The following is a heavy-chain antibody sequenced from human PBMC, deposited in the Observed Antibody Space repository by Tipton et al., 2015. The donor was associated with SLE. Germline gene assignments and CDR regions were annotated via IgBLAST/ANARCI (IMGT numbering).Heavy chain of an antibody. J-gene: IGHJ4*02. Sequence: SLRLSCAASGFTFSGSAMHWVRQASGKGLEWVGRIRSKANSYATAYAASVKGRFTISRDDSKNTAYLQMNSLKTEDTAVYYCTRRETGDRKLFDYWGQGTLVTVSS. CDR1: GFTFSGSA. CDR3: TRRETGDRKLFDY. CDR2: IRSKANSYAT. V-gene: IGHV3-73*01. D-gene: IGHD7-27*01.